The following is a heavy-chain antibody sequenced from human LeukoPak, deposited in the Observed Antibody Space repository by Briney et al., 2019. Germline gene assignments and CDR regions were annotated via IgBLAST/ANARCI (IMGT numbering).Heavy chain of an antibody. CDR2: INPNSGGT. J-gene: IGHJ6*02. Sequence: ASVTVSFKASGYTFTGYYMHWVRQAPGQGLEWMGWINPNSGGTNYAQKFQGRVTMTRDTSISTAYMELSRLRSDDTAVYYCARDGYDSSLYYYYYGMDVWGQGTTVTVSS. D-gene: IGHD5-12*01. V-gene: IGHV1-2*02. CDR3: ARDGYDSSLYYYYYGMDV. CDR1: GYTFTGYY.